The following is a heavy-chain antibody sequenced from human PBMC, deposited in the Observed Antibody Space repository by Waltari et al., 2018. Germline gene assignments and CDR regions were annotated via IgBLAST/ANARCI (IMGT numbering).Heavy chain of an antibody. CDR1: GDSMGDDL. CDR3: ARDRGRGLYLDS. D-gene: IGHD2-15*01. Sequence: QLQLQESGPGLVKPSETLSLTCTVSGDSMGDDLWSWVRQPPGKGLEWIGQVHRSGRTNYRPSFASRVTVSVDTTKNQFSLKLTSAAAADTAIYFCARDRGRGLYLDSWGPGTLVTVSP. J-gene: IGHJ5*01. V-gene: IGHV4-4*02. CDR2: VHRSGRT.